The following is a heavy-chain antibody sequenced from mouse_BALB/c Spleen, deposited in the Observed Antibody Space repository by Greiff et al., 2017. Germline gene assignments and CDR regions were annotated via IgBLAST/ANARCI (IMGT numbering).Heavy chain of an antibody. J-gene: IGHJ3*01. V-gene: IGHV3-2*02. CDR1: GYSITSDYA. CDR3: ARGYGNYLAWFAY. D-gene: IGHD2-10*02. Sequence: ESGPGLVKPSQSLSLTCTVTGYSITSDYAWNWIRQFPGNKLEWMGYISYSGSTSYNPSLKSRISITRDTSKNQFFLQLNSVTTEDTATYYCARGYGNYLAWFAYWGQGTLVTVSA. CDR2: ISYSGST.